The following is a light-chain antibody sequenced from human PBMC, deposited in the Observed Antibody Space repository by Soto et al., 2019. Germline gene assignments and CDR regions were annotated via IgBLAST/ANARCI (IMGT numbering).Light chain of an antibody. Sequence: EIVLTQSPATLSLSPGERATLSCRASQSVSSYLAWYQQKPGQAPRLLIYDASNRATGIPARFSGSGSGTDFTPTTSSPEPEDFACFYCQQRSNCPPGLTFGPGTKVDIK. J-gene: IGKJ3*01. CDR2: DAS. CDR1: QSVSSY. V-gene: IGKV3-11*01. CDR3: QQRSNCPPGLT.